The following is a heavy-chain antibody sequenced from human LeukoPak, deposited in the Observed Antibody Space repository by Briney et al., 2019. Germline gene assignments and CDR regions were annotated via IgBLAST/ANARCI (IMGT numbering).Heavy chain of an antibody. CDR3: AKGSCSSTGCYRFDF. CDR2: ISGSGGST. J-gene: IGHJ4*02. Sequence: VRQARRKGLEWVSAISGSGGSTYYADSVKGRFTISRDNSKNTLYLQMNSLRAEDTAVYYCAKGSCSSTGCYRFDFWGQGTLVTVSS. D-gene: IGHD2-2*02. V-gene: IGHV3-23*01.